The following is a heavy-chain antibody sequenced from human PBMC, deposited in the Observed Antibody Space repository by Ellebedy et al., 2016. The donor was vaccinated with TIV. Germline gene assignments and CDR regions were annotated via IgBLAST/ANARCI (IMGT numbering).Heavy chain of an antibody. D-gene: IGHD2-15*01. J-gene: IGHJ4*02. CDR1: GFTFTRFV. CDR3: ATSSAAPGND. V-gene: IGHV3-23*01. CDR2: ISDSGDST. Sequence: GGSLRLXXAASGFTFTRFVMSWVRQAPGKGLEWVSSISDSGDSTYYADSVKGRFTISRDNTKNSLSLQMNSLSAEDTAVYYCATSSAAPGNDWGQGTLVTVSS.